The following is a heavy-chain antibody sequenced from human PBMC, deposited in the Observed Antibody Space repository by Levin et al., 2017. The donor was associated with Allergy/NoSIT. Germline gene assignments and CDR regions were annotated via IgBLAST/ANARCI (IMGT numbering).Heavy chain of an antibody. CDR2: ISNDGSNK. Sequence: GESLKISCAASGFTFSNYGMNWVRQAPGKGLAWVAVISNDGSNKYYADSVKGRFTISRDNSKNTLYLQMNSLRAEDTAVYYCAKDRVGATSMGAFQHWGQGTLVTVSS. CDR3: AKDRVGATSMGAFQH. CDR1: GFTFSNYG. V-gene: IGHV3-30*18. D-gene: IGHD1-26*01. J-gene: IGHJ1*01.